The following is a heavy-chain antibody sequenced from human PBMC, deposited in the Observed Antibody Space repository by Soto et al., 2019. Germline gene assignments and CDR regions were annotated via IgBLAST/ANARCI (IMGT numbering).Heavy chain of an antibody. D-gene: IGHD1-1*01. J-gene: IGHJ4*02. CDR3: ARWNGTDDFDY. CDR2: IIPILGIA. CDR1: GGTFSSYT. V-gene: IGHV1-69*02. Sequence: GASVKVSCKASGGTFSSYTISWVRQAPGQGLEWMGRIIPILGIANYAQKLQGRVTITTDTSTSTAYMELRSLRSDDTAVYYCARWNGTDDFDYWGQGTLVTVSS.